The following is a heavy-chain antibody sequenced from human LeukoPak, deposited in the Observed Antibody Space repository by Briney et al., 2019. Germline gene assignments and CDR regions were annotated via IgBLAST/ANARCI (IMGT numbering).Heavy chain of an antibody. Sequence: GGSLRLSCAASGFTFSSYAMSWVRQAPGKGLEWVSGISGSGGSTYYADSVKGRFTISRDNSKNTLYLQMNSLRAEDTAVYYCAKGVLRYFDWLPLSGAFDIWGQGTMVTVSS. J-gene: IGHJ3*02. CDR2: ISGSGGST. V-gene: IGHV3-23*01. CDR1: GFTFSSYA. D-gene: IGHD3-9*01. CDR3: AKGVLRYFDWLPLSGAFDI.